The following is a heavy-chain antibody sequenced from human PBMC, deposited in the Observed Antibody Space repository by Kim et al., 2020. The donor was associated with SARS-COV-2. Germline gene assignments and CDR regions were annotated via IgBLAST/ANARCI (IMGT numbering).Heavy chain of an antibody. V-gene: IGHV3-21*01. J-gene: IGHJ4*02. D-gene: IGHD3-16*01. Sequence: YYADSVKGRFTISRDNSKNSLYLQMNSLRAEDKAVYYCARSWGAMAGLNYWGQGTLVTVSS. CDR3: ARSWGAMAGLNY.